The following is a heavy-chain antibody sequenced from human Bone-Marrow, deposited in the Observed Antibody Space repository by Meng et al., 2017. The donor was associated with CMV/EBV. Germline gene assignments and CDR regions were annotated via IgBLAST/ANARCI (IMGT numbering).Heavy chain of an antibody. CDR1: GGSVNSVAYY. CDR3: ARQIYDTSGEGWFDP. D-gene: IGHD3-3*01. Sequence: GSLRLSCTVSGGSVNSVAYYWSWIRQPPGKGLEWIGYIYHTGTTKYNPSLKSRVTLSVDTPKNQLSLKMTSVTAADTAVYYCARQIYDTSGEGWFDPWGQGTLVTVSS. V-gene: IGHV4-61*08. J-gene: IGHJ5*02. CDR2: IYHTGTT.